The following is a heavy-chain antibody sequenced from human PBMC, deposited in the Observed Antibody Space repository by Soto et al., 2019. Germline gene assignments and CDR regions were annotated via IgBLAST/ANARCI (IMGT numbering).Heavy chain of an antibody. D-gene: IGHD1-26*01. J-gene: IGHJ4*02. CDR2: IYYSGST. Sequence: PSETLSLTCTVSGGSISSSSYYWGWIRQPPGKGLEWIGSIYYSGSTYYNPSLKSRVTISVDTSKNQFSLKLSSVTAADTAVYYCASRPNSGSDGTEGSVDYWGQGTLVTVSS. CDR3: ASRPNSGSDGTEGSVDY. V-gene: IGHV4-39*01. CDR1: GGSISSSSYY.